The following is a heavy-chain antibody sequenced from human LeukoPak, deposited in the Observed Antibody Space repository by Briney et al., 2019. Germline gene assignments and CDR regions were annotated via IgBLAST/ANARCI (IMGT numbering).Heavy chain of an antibody. Sequence: GGSLRLSCAASGITFSSYSMNWVRQAPGKGLEWVSSITSSSSYIYYADSVKGRFTVSRDNAKNSLYLQMNSLRAEDTAVYYCARHVVAVGFGYWGQGTLVTVSS. V-gene: IGHV3-21*01. CDR1: GITFSSYS. J-gene: IGHJ4*02. CDR3: ARHVVAVGFGY. D-gene: IGHD3-22*01. CDR2: ITSSSSYI.